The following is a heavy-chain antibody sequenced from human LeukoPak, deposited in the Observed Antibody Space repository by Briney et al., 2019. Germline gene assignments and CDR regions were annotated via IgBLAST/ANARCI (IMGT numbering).Heavy chain of an antibody. V-gene: IGHV5-51*01. J-gene: IGHJ6*02. CDR1: GYSFTSYW. Sequence: GESLKISCKGSGYSFTSYWIGWVRQMPGKGLEWVGIIYPGDSDTRYSPSFQGQVTISADKSISTAYLQWSSLKASDTAMYYCARLNSGSPPSYYYCGMDVWGQGTTVTVSS. D-gene: IGHD1-26*01. CDR2: IYPGDSDT. CDR3: ARLNSGSPPSYYYCGMDV.